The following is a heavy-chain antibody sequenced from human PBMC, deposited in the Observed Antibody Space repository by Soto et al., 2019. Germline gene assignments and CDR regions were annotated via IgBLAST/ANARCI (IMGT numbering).Heavy chain of an antibody. J-gene: IGHJ4*02. V-gene: IGHV1-18*01. CDR1: GDTLTRYG. D-gene: IGHD3-10*01. Sequence: QLQLVQSGVEVKKPGSSLKVSCQASGDTLTRYGISWVRQAPGQGLEWMGWVSPYSGNTNYSPKVQGRVTLTTDTTTSTAYMELRSLTSDDTAVYYCAAGTFLGPWQYWGQGTLVTVSS. CDR2: VSPYSGNT. CDR3: AAGTFLGPWQY.